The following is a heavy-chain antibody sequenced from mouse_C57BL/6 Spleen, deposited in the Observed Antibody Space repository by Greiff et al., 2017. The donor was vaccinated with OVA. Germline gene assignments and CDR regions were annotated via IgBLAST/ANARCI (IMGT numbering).Heavy chain of an antibody. CDR3: ARRYYGSSLAWFAY. CDR2: INPNNGGT. Sequence: VQLKQSGPELVKPGASVKIPCKASGYTFTDYNMDWVKQSHGKSLEWIGAINPNNGGTIYNQKFKGKATLTVDKSSSTAYMELRSLTSEDTAVYYCARRYYGSSLAWFAYWGQGTLVTVSA. D-gene: IGHD1-1*01. J-gene: IGHJ3*01. CDR1: GYTFTDYN. V-gene: IGHV1-18*01.